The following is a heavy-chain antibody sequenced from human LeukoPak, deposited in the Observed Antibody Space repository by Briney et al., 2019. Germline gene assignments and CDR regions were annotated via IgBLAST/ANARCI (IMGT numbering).Heavy chain of an antibody. J-gene: IGHJ1*01. V-gene: IGHV3-21*01. D-gene: IGHD6-19*01. CDR1: GFTFSTYS. CDR3: ARDSHSSGWYSGDFQH. Sequence: PGGSLRLSCAASGFTFSTYSMNWVRQAPGKGLEWVSSISSSSSYIFYADSVKGRFTISRDNAKNSLYLQMNSLRAEDTAVYYCARDSHSSGWYSGDFQHWGQGTLVTVSS. CDR2: ISSSSSYI.